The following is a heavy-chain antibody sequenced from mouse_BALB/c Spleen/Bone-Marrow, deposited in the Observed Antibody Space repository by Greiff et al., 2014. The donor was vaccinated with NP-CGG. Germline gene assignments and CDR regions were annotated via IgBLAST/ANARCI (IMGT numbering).Heavy chain of an antibody. CDR2: ISSGSSTI. CDR3: ARSGSSSGYFDY. V-gene: IGHV5-17*02. Sequence: EVKFVESGGGLVQPGGSRKLSCAASGFTFSSFGMHWVRQAPEKGLEWVAYISSGSSTIYYADTVMGRFTISRDNPKNTLFLQMTSLRSEDTAMYYCARSGSSSGYFDYWGQGTTLTVSS. J-gene: IGHJ2*01. D-gene: IGHD1-1*01. CDR1: GFTFSSFG.